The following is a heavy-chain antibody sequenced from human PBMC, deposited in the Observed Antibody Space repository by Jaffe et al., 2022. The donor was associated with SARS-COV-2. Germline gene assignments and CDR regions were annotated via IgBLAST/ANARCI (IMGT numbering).Heavy chain of an antibody. CDR1: GFTFSNAW. J-gene: IGHJ6*02. Sequence: EVQLVESGGGLVKPGGSLRLSCAASGFTFSNAWMSWVRQAPGKGLEWVGRIKSKTDGGTTDYAAPVKGRFTISRDDSKNTLYLQMNSLKTEDTAVYYCTTDPSAHYYYYYGMDVWGQGTTVTVSS. V-gene: IGHV3-15*01. CDR2: IKSKTDGGTT. CDR3: TTDPSAHYYYYYGMDV.